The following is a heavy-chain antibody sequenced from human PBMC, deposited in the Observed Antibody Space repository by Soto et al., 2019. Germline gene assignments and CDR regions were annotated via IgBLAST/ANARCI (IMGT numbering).Heavy chain of an antibody. CDR3: VKDIR. V-gene: IGHV3-74*01. Sequence: EVQLVESGGGLVQHGGSLRLSCAASGFSFSSQWMYWVRQSPGKGPVWVSYINNDGSRIGYADSVKGRFTISRDNAKNTLYLQMNSLRVEDTAVYYCVKDIRWGRGTLVTVSS. CDR2: INNDGSRI. J-gene: IGHJ4*02. CDR1: GFSFSSQW.